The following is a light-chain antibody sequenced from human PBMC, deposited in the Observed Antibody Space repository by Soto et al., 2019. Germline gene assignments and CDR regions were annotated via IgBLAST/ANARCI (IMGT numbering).Light chain of an antibody. CDR2: GNR. Sequence: QSVLTQPTSVSGAPGQRVTISCTGTNSNLGAGYDVHRYQQLPGAAPKLVIFGNRNRPSGVPERFSGSKSGTSASLAITGLQAEDEADYYCQAYDYSLTAFVFGGGTKLTVL. CDR3: QAYDYSLTAFV. V-gene: IGLV1-40*01. J-gene: IGLJ3*02. CDR1: NSNLGAGYD.